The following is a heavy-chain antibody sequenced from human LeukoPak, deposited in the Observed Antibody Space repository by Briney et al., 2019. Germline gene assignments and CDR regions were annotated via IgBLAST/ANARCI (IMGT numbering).Heavy chain of an antibody. Sequence: PGGSLRLSCAASGFTFSSYSMNWVRQAPGKGLEWVAVISYDGSNKYYADSVKGRFTISRDNSKNTLYLQMNSLRAEDTAVYYCAKDAYSYGYDYYYGMDVWGQGTTVTVSS. J-gene: IGHJ6*02. V-gene: IGHV3-30*18. CDR2: ISYDGSNK. D-gene: IGHD5-18*01. CDR1: GFTFSSYS. CDR3: AKDAYSYGYDYYYGMDV.